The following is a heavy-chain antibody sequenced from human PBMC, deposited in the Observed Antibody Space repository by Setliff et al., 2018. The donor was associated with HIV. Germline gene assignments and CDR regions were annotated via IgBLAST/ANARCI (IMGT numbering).Heavy chain of an antibody. J-gene: IGHJ4*02. Sequence: GESLKLSCAASGFTFSNYAMTWVRQAPGKGLEWVSGISGSGDTTNYADSVKGRFTISRDNFKNTLYLQMNSLRAEDTAVYYCAKDYSSGWFDYWGQGTLVTVSS. CDR3: AKDYSSGWFDY. V-gene: IGHV3-23*01. D-gene: IGHD6-19*01. CDR1: GFTFSNYA. CDR2: ISGSGDTT.